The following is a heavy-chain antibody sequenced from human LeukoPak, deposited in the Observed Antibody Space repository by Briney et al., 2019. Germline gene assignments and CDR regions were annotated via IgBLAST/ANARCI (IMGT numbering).Heavy chain of an antibody. CDR3: ARVLYYYDSSGYYHLYYYYYMDV. D-gene: IGHD3-22*01. J-gene: IGHJ6*03. V-gene: IGHV1-18*01. CDR1: GYTFTSYG. CDR2: ISAYNGNT. Sequence: GASVKVSCKASGYTFTSYGISWVRQAPGQGLEWMGWISAYNGNTNYAQKLQGRVTMTTDTSTSTAYMELRSLRSDDTAVYYCARVLYYYDSSGYYHLYYYYYMDVWGKGTTVTVSS.